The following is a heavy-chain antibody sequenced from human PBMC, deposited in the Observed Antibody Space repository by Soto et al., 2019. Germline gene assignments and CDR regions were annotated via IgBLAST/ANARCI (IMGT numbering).Heavy chain of an antibody. D-gene: IGHD3-3*01. V-gene: IGHV3-11*01. Sequence: VGSLRLSCAASGFTFSDYYMSWIRQAPGKGLEWVSYISSSGSTIYYADSVKGRFTISRDNAKNSLYLQMNSLRAEDTAVYYCARDRGFLEWLLWDYYYYYGMDVWGQGTTVTVSS. CDR1: GFTFSDYY. J-gene: IGHJ6*02. CDR2: ISSSGSTI. CDR3: ARDRGFLEWLLWDYYYYYGMDV.